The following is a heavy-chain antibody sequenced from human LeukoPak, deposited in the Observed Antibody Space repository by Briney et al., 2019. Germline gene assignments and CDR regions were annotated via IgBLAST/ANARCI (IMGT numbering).Heavy chain of an antibody. V-gene: IGHV3-30*07. D-gene: IGHD4-17*01. Sequence: GGSLRLSCAASGFTFSSYAMHWVRQAPGKGLEWVAVISYDGSNKYYADSVKGRFTISRGNSKNTLYLQMNSLRAEDTAVYYCAKVIVTTVTDNDYWGQGTLVTVSS. CDR3: AKVIVTTVTDNDY. J-gene: IGHJ4*02. CDR1: GFTFSSYA. CDR2: ISYDGSNK.